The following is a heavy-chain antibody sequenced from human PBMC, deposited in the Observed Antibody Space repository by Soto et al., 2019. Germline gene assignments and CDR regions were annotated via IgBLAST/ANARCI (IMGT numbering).Heavy chain of an antibody. CDR2: ISTYNGNT. CDR3: ARVMTTFGVVRKGPDH. V-gene: IGHV1-18*04. Sequence: QVQLVQSGDEVKKPGASVKVSCKASGYPFTTYGITWVRQAPGQGLEWMGWISTYNGNTNYAQSLQGRVTMTRETSSTTAYKELRSLRSDDTAVYYCARVMTTFGVVRKGPDHWGQGTLVTVSS. D-gene: IGHD3-3*01. CDR1: GYPFTTYG. J-gene: IGHJ4*02.